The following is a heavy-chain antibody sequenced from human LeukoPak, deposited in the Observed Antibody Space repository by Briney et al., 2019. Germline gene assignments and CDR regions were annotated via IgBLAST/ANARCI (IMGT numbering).Heavy chain of an antibody. D-gene: IGHD2-21*02. J-gene: IGHJ6*03. CDR2: IYPGDSDT. Sequence: PGESRKISCKGSGYSFISYWIGWVRQMPGKGLEWMGIIYPGDSDTRYSPSFQGQVSISPDKSISTAYLQWSSLKASDTAMYYCARLGCGDCEGYYYYYMDVWGKGTTVTVSS. CDR1: GYSFISYW. V-gene: IGHV5-51*01. CDR3: ARLGCGDCEGYYYYYMDV.